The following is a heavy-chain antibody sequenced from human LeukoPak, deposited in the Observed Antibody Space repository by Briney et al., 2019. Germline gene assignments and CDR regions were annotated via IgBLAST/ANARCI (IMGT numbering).Heavy chain of an antibody. CDR2: INPNSGGT. J-gene: IGHJ5*02. Sequence: ASVKVSCKASGYTFTGYYMHWVRQAPGQGLEWMGWINPNSGGTNYAQKFQGRVTMTRDTSINTAYMELSRLRSDDTAVYYCARSQLLFAGLFDPWGQGTLVTVSS. CDR3: ARSQLLFAGLFDP. V-gene: IGHV1-2*02. CDR1: GYTFTGYY. D-gene: IGHD2-2*01.